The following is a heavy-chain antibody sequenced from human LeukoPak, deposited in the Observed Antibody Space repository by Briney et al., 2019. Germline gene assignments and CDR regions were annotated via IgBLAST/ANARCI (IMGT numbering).Heavy chain of an antibody. Sequence: PGGSLRLSCAASGCTFSSYGMHWVRQAPGKGLEWVAVISYDGSNKYYADSVKGRFTISRDNSKNTLYLQMNSLRAEDTAVYYCANAPWDYWGQGTLVTVSS. CDR1: GCTFSSYG. CDR3: ANAPWDY. V-gene: IGHV3-30*18. J-gene: IGHJ4*02. CDR2: ISYDGSNK.